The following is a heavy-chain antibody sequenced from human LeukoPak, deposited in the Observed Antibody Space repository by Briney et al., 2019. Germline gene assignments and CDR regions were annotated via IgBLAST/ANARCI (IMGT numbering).Heavy chain of an antibody. CDR2: IYNSGSF. CDR3: ARRTLRGNNGAYGMDV. J-gene: IGHJ6*02. CDR1: GGSISSGDYS. V-gene: IGHV4-61*03. Sequence: PSQTLSLTCTVSGGSISSGDYSWSWIRQPPGKGLEWIAYIYNSGSFNYSPSLKSRVTISLDTSKNHFSLRLNSVTAADTALYYCARRTLRGNNGAYGMDVWGQGTSVTVSS. D-gene: IGHD1/OR15-1a*01.